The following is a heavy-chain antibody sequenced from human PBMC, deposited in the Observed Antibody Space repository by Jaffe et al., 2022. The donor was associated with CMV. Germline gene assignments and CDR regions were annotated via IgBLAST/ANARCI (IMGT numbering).Heavy chain of an antibody. CDR1: GFTFSSYG. CDR3: ARDRSGPPFGYFDY. CDR2: IWYDGSNK. D-gene: IGHD3-22*01. Sequence: QVQLVESGGGVVQPGRSLRLSCAASGFTFSSYGMHWVRQAPGKGLEWVAVIWYDGSNKYYADSVKGRFTISRDNSKNTLYLQMNSLRAEDTAVYYCARDRSGPPFGYFDYWGQGTLVTVSS. V-gene: IGHV3-33*01. J-gene: IGHJ4*02.